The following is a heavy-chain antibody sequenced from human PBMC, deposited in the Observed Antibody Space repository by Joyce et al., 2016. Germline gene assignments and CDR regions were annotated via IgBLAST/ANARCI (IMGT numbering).Heavy chain of an antibody. Sequence: EVQLVESGGGLVQPGGSLRLSCADSGFSFSYSWMHWVRQGPGKGLVWVERINSDGSAANYADSVKGRFTISRDNAKNTLYLQMNGLRDDNTAVYYCSRAGITTGYFDYWGQGTLVTVSS. D-gene: IGHD3-22*01. CDR2: INSDGSAA. J-gene: IGHJ4*02. CDR3: SRAGITTGYFDY. V-gene: IGHV3-74*01. CDR1: GFSFSYSW.